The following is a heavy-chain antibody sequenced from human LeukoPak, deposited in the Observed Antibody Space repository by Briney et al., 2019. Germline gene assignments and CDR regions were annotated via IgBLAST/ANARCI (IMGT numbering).Heavy chain of an antibody. CDR2: IYTSGST. V-gene: IGHV4-4*07. J-gene: IGHJ4*02. CDR3: AGECLWLGDY. D-gene: IGHD5-18*01. Sequence: SETLSLTCTVSGGSISSYYWSWIRQPAGKGLEWIGRIYTSGSTNYNPSLKSRVTMSVGTSKNQFSLKLSSVTAADPAVYYCAGECLWLGDYWGQGTLVTVSS. CDR1: GGSISSYY.